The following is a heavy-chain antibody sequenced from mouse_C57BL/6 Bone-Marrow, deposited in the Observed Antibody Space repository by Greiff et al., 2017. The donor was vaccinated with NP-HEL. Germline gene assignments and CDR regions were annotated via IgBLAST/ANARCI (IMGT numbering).Heavy chain of an antibody. CDR3: ARHLLWLRRKGVCDYAMDY. CDR1: GFTFSDYG. CDR2: ISILASSI. J-gene: IGHJ4*01. D-gene: IGHD2-2*01. V-gene: IGHV5-15*01. Sequence: VQLKQSGGGLVQPAGSLKLSCAVSGFTFSDYGMAWFRQAPRKGPEWVAFISILASSIYYADTVTGRFTISRGNAKNTLYLEMSSLRSEDTAMYYCARHLLWLRRKGVCDYAMDYWGQGTSVTVAS.